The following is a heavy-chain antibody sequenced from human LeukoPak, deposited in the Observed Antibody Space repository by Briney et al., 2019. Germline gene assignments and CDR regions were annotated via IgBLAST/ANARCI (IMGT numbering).Heavy chain of an antibody. CDR2: INWSGGST. CDR1: GFAFDEHG. CDR3: ARAPITSPFYFDY. Sequence: GGSLRLSCTASGFAFDEHGMSWVRQVPGKGLEWVSGINWSGGSTGYADPLRGRFTISRNNAKNSLYLQMDSLRAEDTALYYCARAPITSPFYFDYWGQGTLVTVSS. D-gene: IGHD2-2*01. V-gene: IGHV3-20*04. J-gene: IGHJ4*02.